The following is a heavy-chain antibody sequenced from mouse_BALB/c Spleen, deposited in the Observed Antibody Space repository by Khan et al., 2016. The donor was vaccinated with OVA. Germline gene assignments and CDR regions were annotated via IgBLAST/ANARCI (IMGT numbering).Heavy chain of an antibody. D-gene: IGHD1-1*01. V-gene: IGHV5-6*01. Sequence: EVELVESGGDLVEPGGSLKLSCAASGFTFSTYGMSWVRQTPDKRLEWVATISTGGHYTYYPDSVRGRFTISRDNAKNTQYLQMTSLKSEDTAMFYCARLAYYYDSEGFAYWGQGTLVTVSA. J-gene: IGHJ3*01. CDR1: GFTFSTYG. CDR3: ARLAYYYDSEGFAY. CDR2: ISTGGHYT.